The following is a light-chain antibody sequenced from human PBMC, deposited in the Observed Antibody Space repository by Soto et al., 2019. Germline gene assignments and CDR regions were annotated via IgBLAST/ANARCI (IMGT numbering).Light chain of an antibody. V-gene: IGLV8-61*01. CDR3: VLYMGSGISL. Sequence: QAVVTQEPSFSVSPGGTVTLTCGFRSGSVSTSYYPSWYQQTPGQPPRTLIYTTNTRSSGVPDRFSGSILGNKAALTITGAQADDESDYYCVLYMGSGISLFGGGTKLTVL. CDR2: TTN. J-gene: IGLJ3*02. CDR1: SGSVSTSYY.